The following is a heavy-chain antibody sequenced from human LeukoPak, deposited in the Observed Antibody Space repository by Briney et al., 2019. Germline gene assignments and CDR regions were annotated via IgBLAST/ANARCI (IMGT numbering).Heavy chain of an antibody. Sequence: GGSLRLSCAVSGLTFNNYAMNWARQAPGKGLEWVASINHNGNVNYSVDSVKGRFTISRDNAKNSLYLQMSNLRAEDTAVYFCARGGGLDVWGQGATVTVSS. V-gene: IGHV3-7*03. CDR1: GLTFNNYA. D-gene: IGHD3-16*01. CDR3: ARGGGLDV. J-gene: IGHJ6*02. CDR2: INHNGNVN.